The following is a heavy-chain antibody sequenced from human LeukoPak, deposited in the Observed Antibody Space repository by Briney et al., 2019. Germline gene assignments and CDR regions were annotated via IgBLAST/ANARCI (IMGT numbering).Heavy chain of an antibody. CDR3: ARLATGYCSGGSCNY. CDR2: ISFDGSNK. J-gene: IGHJ4*02. D-gene: IGHD2-15*01. Sequence: GGSLRLSCAASGFTFSSYVMHWVRQAPGKGLEWVAVISFDGSNKYYADSVKGRFTISRDNSKNTLYLQMNSLRAEDTAVYYCARLATGYCSGGSCNYWGRGTLVTVSS. V-gene: IGHV3-30-3*01. CDR1: GFTFSSYV.